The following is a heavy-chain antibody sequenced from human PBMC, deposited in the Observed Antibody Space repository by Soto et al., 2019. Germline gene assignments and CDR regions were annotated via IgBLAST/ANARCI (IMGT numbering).Heavy chain of an antibody. Sequence: PSETLSLTCTVSGGTISSWYWSWIRQPPGKGLEWIGYIYYSGSTNCNPSLKSRVTISVDTSKNQFSLKLTSVTAADTAVYYCARRYYSSGRPRTIDYWGQGTLVTVSS. D-gene: IGHD3-10*01. CDR3: ARRYYSSGRPRTIDY. V-gene: IGHV4-59*08. J-gene: IGHJ4*02. CDR2: IYYSGST. CDR1: GGTISSWY.